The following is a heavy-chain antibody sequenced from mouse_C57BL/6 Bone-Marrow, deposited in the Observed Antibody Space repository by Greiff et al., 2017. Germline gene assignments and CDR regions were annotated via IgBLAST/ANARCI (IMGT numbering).Heavy chain of an antibody. D-gene: IGHD2-2*01. CDR3: ATFGGYDLYFYY. CDR2: IYPGSGNT. J-gene: IGHJ2*01. Sequence: VQLQESGPELVKPGASVKISCKASGYSFTSYYIHWVKQRPGQGLEWIGWIYPGSGNTKYNEKFTGKATLTVDTSSITAYMQLSSLTSDDSAVYYCATFGGYDLYFYYWGQGTTLTVSS. CDR1: GYSFTSYY. V-gene: IGHV1-66*01.